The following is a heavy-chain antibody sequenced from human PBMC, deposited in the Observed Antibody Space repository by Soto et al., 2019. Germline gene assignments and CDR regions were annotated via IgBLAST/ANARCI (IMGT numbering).Heavy chain of an antibody. V-gene: IGHV4-39*01. CDR1: GDSVSSRSYF. CDR2: LHYSGST. Sequence: QLQLQESGPGLVKPSETLSLDCTVSGDSVSSRSYFWGWIRQPPGKGLEWIVSLHYSGSTYYNPSLKSRVTTSVDTSKNQFSLKLTSVIAADSAVSYCARQTFTTVTPGNYWGQGTLVTVSS. CDR3: ARQTFTTVTPGNY. D-gene: IGHD4-17*01. J-gene: IGHJ4*02.